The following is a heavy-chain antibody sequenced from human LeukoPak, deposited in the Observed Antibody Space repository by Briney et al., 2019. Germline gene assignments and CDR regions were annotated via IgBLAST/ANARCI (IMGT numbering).Heavy chain of an antibody. J-gene: IGHJ4*02. CDR1: GFTFSSYT. Sequence: GGSLRLSCAGSGFTFSSYTMNWVRQAPGKGREWVSGINWNGGSTGYADSVKGRFTISRDNAKNSLYLQMDSLSAEDTAFYYCVKNLGSGWYFPFDYWGQGTLVTVSS. D-gene: IGHD6-19*01. V-gene: IGHV3-20*04. CDR3: VKNLGSGWYFPFDY. CDR2: INWNGGST.